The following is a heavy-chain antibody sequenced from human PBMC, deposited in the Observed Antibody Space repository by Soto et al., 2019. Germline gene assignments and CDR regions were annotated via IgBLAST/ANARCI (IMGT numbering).Heavy chain of an antibody. V-gene: IGHV1-69*01. CDR1: GGTFSTYA. D-gene: IGHD2-15*01. Sequence: QVQLVQSGAEVKKPGSSVKVSCKAPGGTFSTYAIIWVRQAPGHGLAWMGGVIPIFGTPKYAQKFQGRVTITADESTSTGYMELRSLRSEDTAVYYCARSQGGSSSLDIYYYYYYGMDVWGQGTTVTVSS. CDR2: VIPIFGTP. J-gene: IGHJ6*02. CDR3: ARSQGGSSSLDIYYYYYYGMDV.